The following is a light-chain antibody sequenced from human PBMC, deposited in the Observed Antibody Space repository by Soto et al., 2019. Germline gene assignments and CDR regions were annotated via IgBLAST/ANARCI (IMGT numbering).Light chain of an antibody. CDR2: AAS. CDR3: QQLNSYPLT. J-gene: IGKJ5*01. CDR1: QGISSY. V-gene: IGKV1-9*01. Sequence: DIQLTQSPSFLSASVGDRVTITWRASQGISSYLARYQQKPGKAPKLLIYAASTLQSGVPSRFSGSGSGTEFTLTISSLQPEDFATYYCQQLNSYPLTFGQGTRLEIK.